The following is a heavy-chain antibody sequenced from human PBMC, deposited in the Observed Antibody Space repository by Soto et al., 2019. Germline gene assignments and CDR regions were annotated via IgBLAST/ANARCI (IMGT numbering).Heavy chain of an antibody. J-gene: IGHJ4*02. CDR1: GYTFTAYL. D-gene: IGHD1-26*01. V-gene: IGHV1-18*04. CDR3: ARDRTWSYTKPFDY. Sequence: ASVKVSCKPSGYTFTAYLMHWMRQAPGQGLEWMGWISAYNGNTNYAQKLQGRVTMTTDTSTSTAYMELRSLRSDDTAVYYCARDRTWSYTKPFDYWGQGTLVTVSS. CDR2: ISAYNGNT.